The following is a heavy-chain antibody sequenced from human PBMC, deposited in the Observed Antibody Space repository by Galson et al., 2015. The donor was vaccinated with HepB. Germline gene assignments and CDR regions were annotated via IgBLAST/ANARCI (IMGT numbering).Heavy chain of an antibody. J-gene: IGHJ5*02. CDR3: ARGPVLRYFDWLPTHGWFDP. V-gene: IGHV1-18*01. D-gene: IGHD3-9*01. CDR1: GYTFTSYG. Sequence: SVKVSCKASGYTFTSYGISWVRQAPGQGLEWMGWISAYNGNTNYAQKLQGRVTMTTDTSTSTAYMELRSLRSDDTAVYYCARGPVLRYFDWLPTHGWFDPWGQGTLVTVSS. CDR2: ISAYNGNT.